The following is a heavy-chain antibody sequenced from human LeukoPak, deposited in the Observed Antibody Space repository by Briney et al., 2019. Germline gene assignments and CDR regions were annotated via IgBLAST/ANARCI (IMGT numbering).Heavy chain of an antibody. D-gene: IGHD5-12*01. V-gene: IGHV3-30*03. Sequence: GGSLRLSCAASGFTFSNYWMHWVRQAPGKGLEWVILISYDGRGKYYADSVKGRFTISRDNSENMLYLQMNSLRPEDTAVYYCARERSGYDHQYWGQGTLVTVSS. CDR2: ISYDGRGK. J-gene: IGHJ4*02. CDR3: ARERSGYDHQY. CDR1: GFTFSNYW.